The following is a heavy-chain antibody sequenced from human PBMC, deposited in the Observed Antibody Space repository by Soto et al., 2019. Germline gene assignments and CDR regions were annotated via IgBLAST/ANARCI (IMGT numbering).Heavy chain of an antibody. CDR1: GGSINVGGYY. CDR2: IYNSGSA. V-gene: IGHV4-31*03. CDR3: ARGYGGKETDS. J-gene: IGHJ1*01. D-gene: IGHD4-17*01. Sequence: SEALSLTCTVSGGSINVGGYYWAWIRQHPGKGLEWIGYIYNSGSAYYNPSLKSRVIISMDKSKNQFSLKVTSVTAADTAVFFCARGYGGKETDSWDQGTLVTVSS.